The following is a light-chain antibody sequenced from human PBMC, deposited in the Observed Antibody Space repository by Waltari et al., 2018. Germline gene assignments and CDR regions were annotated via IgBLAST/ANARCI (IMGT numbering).Light chain of an antibody. CDR3: QSYDTSLSVV. J-gene: IGLJ2*01. CDR1: GSNLGAGYD. CDR2: GTS. V-gene: IGLV1-40*01. Sequence: QSVLTPPPSVSGAPGQRVSLSCTGSGSNLGAGYDVHWYQQHPGKAPKLLIYGTSTRPPGVPDRFFGSQSGTSASLAITALQAEDEAEYYCQSYDTSLSVVFGGGTKLTVL.